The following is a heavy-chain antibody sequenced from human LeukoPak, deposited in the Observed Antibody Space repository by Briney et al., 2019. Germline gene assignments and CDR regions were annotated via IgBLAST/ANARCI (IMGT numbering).Heavy chain of an antibody. Sequence: ASVKVSCKASGYTFTSYGISWVRQAPGQGLEWMGWISAYNGNTNYAQKLQGRVTMTTDTSTSTAYMELRSLRSDDTAVYYCARDSIVLMVYAMPNWLDPWGQGTLVTVSS. V-gene: IGHV1-18*01. J-gene: IGHJ5*02. CDR1: GYTFTSYG. CDR2: ISAYNGNT. D-gene: IGHD2-8*01. CDR3: ARDSIVLMVYAMPNWLDP.